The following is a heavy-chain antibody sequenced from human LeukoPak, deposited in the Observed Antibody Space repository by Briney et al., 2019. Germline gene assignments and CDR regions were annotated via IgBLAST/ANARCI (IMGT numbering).Heavy chain of an antibody. CDR2: INPNSGGT. V-gene: IGHV1-2*04. Sequence: ASVKVSCKASGYTFTGYYMHWVRQAPGQGLEWMGWINPNSGGTNYAQKFQGWVTMTRDPSISTAYMELSRLRSDDTAVYYCARVKQWLVYDYWGQGTLVTVSS. D-gene: IGHD6-19*01. J-gene: IGHJ4*02. CDR1: GYTFTGYY. CDR3: ARVKQWLVYDY.